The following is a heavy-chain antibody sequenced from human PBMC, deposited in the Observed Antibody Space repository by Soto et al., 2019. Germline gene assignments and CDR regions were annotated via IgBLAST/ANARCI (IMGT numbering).Heavy chain of an antibody. CDR2: ISYDGNVA. CDR3: AKEGPITIWYFDY. J-gene: IGHJ4*02. Sequence: QVQLVDSEGGVVQPGRSLRLSCTAAGFNFSNYGMHGVRQAPGKGLEWVTVISYDGNVAYYADSVKGRFTSSRDNSKNTLYLQMNSLRTEETAVYYCAKEGPITIWYFDYWGQGTLVTVSS. V-gene: IGHV3-30*18. CDR1: GFNFSNYG.